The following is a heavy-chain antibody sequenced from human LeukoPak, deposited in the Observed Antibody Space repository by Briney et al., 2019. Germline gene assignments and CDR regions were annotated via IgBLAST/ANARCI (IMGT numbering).Heavy chain of an antibody. CDR2: IRSKVYGGTR. CDR1: GFTFCDYA. J-gene: IGHJ4*02. Sequence: PGGSLRLSCTASGFTFCDYAMTWVRQAPGEGREWVGFIRSKVYGGTREYAASVKGKFTSSRDDSKGVAYVQMDSLKTEDTAMYYCTRDQTPYYWGQGTLVAVSS. V-gene: IGHV3-49*04. CDR3: TRDQTPYY.